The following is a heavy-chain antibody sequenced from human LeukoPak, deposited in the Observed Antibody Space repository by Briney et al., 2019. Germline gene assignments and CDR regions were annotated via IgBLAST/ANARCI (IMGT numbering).Heavy chain of an antibody. J-gene: IGHJ6*02. D-gene: IGHD2-15*01. CDR3: ARGEGVVAAIGYYYIMDV. CDR1: GGSFSCYY. Sequence: SEVLSLTCAVHGGSFSCYYWGWIRQPPGKGVEWVGEINQSGSTNSKPPIKGRLTISVDTSKNQFSLKLSSVTAADTAVYYCARGEGVVAAIGYYYIMDVWGQGTTVTVSS. V-gene: IGHV4-34*01. CDR2: INQSGST.